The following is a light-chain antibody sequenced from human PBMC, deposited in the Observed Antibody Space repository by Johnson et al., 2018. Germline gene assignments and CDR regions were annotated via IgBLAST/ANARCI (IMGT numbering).Light chain of an antibody. Sequence: QSVLTQPPSVSAAPGQKVTISCSGSSSNIGNNYVSWYQQLPGTAPKLLIYENNKRPSGIPDRFSGSKSGTSATLGITGLQTGDEADYYCGTWDSSLSAGNVFGDGTTVTVL. CDR1: SSNIGNNY. J-gene: IGLJ1*01. CDR2: ENN. CDR3: GTWDSSLSAGNV. V-gene: IGLV1-51*02.